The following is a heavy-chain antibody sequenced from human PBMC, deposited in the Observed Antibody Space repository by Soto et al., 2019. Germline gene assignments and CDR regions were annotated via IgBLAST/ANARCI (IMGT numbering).Heavy chain of an antibody. Sequence: QVQLQESGPGLVKPSETLSLTCTVSGGSVRSGSHYWSWIRQPPGKGLEWIGYIYYSGNTNYNPSLKSRVTISGDTSKNQFSLKLSSVTAADTAVYYCARTPFDRLRRFDPWGQGTLVTVSS. CDR1: GGSVRSGSHY. J-gene: IGHJ5*02. D-gene: IGHD5-12*01. CDR2: IYYSGNT. V-gene: IGHV4-61*01. CDR3: ARTPFDRLRRFDP.